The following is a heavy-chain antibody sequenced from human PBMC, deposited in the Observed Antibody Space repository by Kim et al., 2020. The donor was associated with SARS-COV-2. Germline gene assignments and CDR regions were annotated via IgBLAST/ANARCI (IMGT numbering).Heavy chain of an antibody. V-gene: IGHV3-33*01. Sequence: GGSLRLSCAASGFTFSSYGMHWVRQAPGKGLEWVAVIWYDGSNKYYADSVKGRFTISRDNSKNTLYLQMNSLRAEDTAVYYCARADYYGSGSCPFGYWGQGTLVTVSS. CDR3: ARADYYGSGSCPFGY. D-gene: IGHD3-10*01. J-gene: IGHJ4*02. CDR1: GFTFSSYG. CDR2: IWYDGSNK.